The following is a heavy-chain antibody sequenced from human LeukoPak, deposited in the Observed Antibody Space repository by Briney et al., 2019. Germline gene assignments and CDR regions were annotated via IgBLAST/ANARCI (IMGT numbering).Heavy chain of an antibody. J-gene: IGHJ4*02. CDR2: INPNSGGT. CDR1: GYTFTGYY. D-gene: IGHD3-9*01. CDR3: ARAPSRDILTGYVDY. V-gene: IGHV1-2*02. Sequence: GASVKVSCKASGYTFTGYYMHWVRQAPGQGLEWMGWINPNSGGTNYAQKFQGRVTMTRDTSISTAYMELSRLSSGDTAVYYCARAPSRDILTGYVDYWGQGTLVTVSS.